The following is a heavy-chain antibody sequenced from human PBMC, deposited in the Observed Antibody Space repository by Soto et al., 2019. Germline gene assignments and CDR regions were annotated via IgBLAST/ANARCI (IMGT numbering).Heavy chain of an antibody. CDR2: TVTVFDTS. D-gene: IGHD3-10*01. V-gene: IGHV1-69*06. CDR3: ARGVSNSGAYYTGPSAYEL. CDR1: GGTFNVYG. J-gene: IGHJ3*01. Sequence: QLQLVQSGAVVKKPGSSVEVSCNAAGGTFNVYGISWVRQAPGQGLEWMGGTVTVFDTSKYATRFQGRVTITADKSTSTAYIELSSVMSEDTAIYFCARGVSNSGAYYTGPSAYELWGQGTLVIGSS.